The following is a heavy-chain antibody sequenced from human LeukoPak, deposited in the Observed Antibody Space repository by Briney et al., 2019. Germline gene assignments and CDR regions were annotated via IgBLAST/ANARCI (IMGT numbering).Heavy chain of an antibody. D-gene: IGHD1-26*01. CDR3: ARWELLLGFDY. V-gene: IGHV5-51*01. CDR1: GYSFTSYW. J-gene: IGHJ4*02. Sequence: GESLKISCKASGYSFTSYWIGWVRQMPGKGLEWVAIIYPGDSDTRYSPSFQGQVTISADKSISTAYLQWSSLKASDTAMYYCARWELLLGFDYWGQGTLVTVSS. CDR2: IYPGDSDT.